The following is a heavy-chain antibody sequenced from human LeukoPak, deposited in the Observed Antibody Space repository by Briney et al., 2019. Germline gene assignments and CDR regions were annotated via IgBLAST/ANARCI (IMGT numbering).Heavy chain of an antibody. V-gene: IGHV3-9*01. CDR1: GFTFTTSW. J-gene: IGHJ4*02. CDR3: AKRAAAGSLDY. CDR2: ISWNSGSI. Sequence: GGSLRLSCAASGFTFTTSWMHWVRQAPGKGLEWVSGISWNSGSIGYADSVKGRFTISRDNAKNSLYLQMNSLRAEDTALYYCAKRAAAGSLDYWGQGTLVTVSS. D-gene: IGHD6-13*01.